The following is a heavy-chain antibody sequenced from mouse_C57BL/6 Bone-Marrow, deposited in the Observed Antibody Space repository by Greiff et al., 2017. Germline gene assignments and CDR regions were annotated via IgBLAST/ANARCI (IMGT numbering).Heavy chain of an antibody. CDR3: AQGGDSSGYYAMDY. CDR2: IDPSDSET. V-gene: IGHV1-52*01. D-gene: IGHD3-2*02. J-gene: IGHJ4*01. Sequence: QVQLQQPGAELVRPGSSVKLSCKASGYTFTSYWMHWVKQRPIQGLEWIGNIDPSDSETHYNQKFKDKATLTVDKSSSTAYMQLSSLTSEDSAVXYCAQGGDSSGYYAMDYWGQGTSVTVSS. CDR1: GYTFTSYW.